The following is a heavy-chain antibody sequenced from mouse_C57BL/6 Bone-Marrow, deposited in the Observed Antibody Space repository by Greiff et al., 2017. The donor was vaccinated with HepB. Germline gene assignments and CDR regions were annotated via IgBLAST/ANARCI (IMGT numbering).Heavy chain of an antibody. V-gene: IGHV1-80*01. J-gene: IGHJ3*01. CDR3: ARGIYYYGSFAY. D-gene: IGHD1-1*01. Sequence: LVESGAELVKPGASVKISCKASGYAFSSYWMNWVKQRPGKGLEWIGQIYPGDGDTNYNGKFKGKATLTADKSSSTAYMQLSSLTSEDSAVYFCARGIYYYGSFAYWGQGTLVTVSA. CDR1: GYAFSSYW. CDR2: IYPGDGDT.